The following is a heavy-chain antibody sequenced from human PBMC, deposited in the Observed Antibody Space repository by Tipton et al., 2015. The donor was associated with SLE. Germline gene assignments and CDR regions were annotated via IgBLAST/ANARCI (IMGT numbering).Heavy chain of an antibody. CDR1: GGSISSSDYS. CDR3: ARDRGGSSGWHKDYYFYAMDV. V-gene: IGHV4-30-2*01. Sequence: TLSLTCAVSGGSISSSDYSWTWVRQPPGKGLEWIGYIYRSGSTYYNPSLKSRVIISIDRSKNHFSLSLTSVTAADTAVYYCARDRGGSSGWHKDYYFYAMDVWGPGAKVTVSS. CDR2: IYRSGST. J-gene: IGHJ6*02. D-gene: IGHD6-19*01.